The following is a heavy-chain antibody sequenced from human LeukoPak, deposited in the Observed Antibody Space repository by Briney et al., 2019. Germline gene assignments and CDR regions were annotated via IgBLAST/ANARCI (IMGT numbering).Heavy chain of an antibody. CDR1: GFIFSDYS. CDR2: ITSSSSTI. V-gene: IGHV3-48*04. CDR3: ARGTVTPNCFDP. Sequence: GGSLRLSCAASGFIFSDYSMNWVRQAPGKGLEWVSYITSSSSTIKYADSVKGRFTISRDNAKNSLYLQMNSLRVEDTAVYYCARGTVTPNCFDPWGQGVLVTVSS. D-gene: IGHD4-11*01. J-gene: IGHJ5*02.